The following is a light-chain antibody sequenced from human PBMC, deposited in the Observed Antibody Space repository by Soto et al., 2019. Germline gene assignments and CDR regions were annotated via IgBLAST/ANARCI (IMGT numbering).Light chain of an antibody. Sequence: EVVITQSPATLSVSQGETASLSCRASQSAGNFLAWYQQKPGQAPRLLIYYISTRATGIPARFSGSGSGTEFTLTINSLQSEDSAVYYCQQHNQWPIPFGQGTRL. J-gene: IGKJ5*01. CDR2: YIS. CDR3: QQHNQWPIP. V-gene: IGKV3D-15*01. CDR1: QSAGNF.